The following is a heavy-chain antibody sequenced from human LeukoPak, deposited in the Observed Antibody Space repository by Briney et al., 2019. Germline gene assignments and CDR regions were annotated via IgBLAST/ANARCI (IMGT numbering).Heavy chain of an antibody. CDR1: SGSITNDY. CDR3: ARAPGGMDV. D-gene: IGHD3-10*01. CDR2: ISYSGSV. V-gene: IGHV4-59*08. J-gene: IGHJ6*02. Sequence: SETLSLTCTVSSGSITNDYWTWIRQPPGKGLEWIGYISYSGSVNYNPSLKTRVTMSLDTSRNQFSVNLKSVTAADTAMYYCARAPGGMDVWGQGTTVTVSS.